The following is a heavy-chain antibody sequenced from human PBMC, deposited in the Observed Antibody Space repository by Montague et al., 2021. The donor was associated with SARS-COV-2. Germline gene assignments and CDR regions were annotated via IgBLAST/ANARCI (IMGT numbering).Heavy chain of an antibody. CDR1: GGSFTLYY. Sequence: SETLSLTCNVSGGSFTLYYWCWIRQTPGRGLEWIGLIYYSGSTIYNPSLKSRVTMSVDTSKNQFSLRLTSVTAADTAVYYCAREKYYFDSSGLRNDYFDYWGQGILVTVSS. J-gene: IGHJ4*02. CDR3: AREKYYFDSSGLRNDYFDY. V-gene: IGHV4-59*01. CDR2: IYYSGST. D-gene: IGHD3-22*01.